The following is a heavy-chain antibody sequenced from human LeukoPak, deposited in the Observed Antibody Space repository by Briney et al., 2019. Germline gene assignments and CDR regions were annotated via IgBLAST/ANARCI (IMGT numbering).Heavy chain of an antibody. CDR2: ISSSVTTV. Sequence: GGSLRLSCAASGVTFRDYYMAWIRQAPGKGLEWVSHISSSVTTVYYADSVRGRFTLSRDNAKNSLYLQMNSLRAEDTAVYYCARRGSGLSIDIWGQGTMVTVSS. CDR3: ARRGSGLSIDI. D-gene: IGHD6-19*01. CDR1: GVTFRDYY. V-gene: IGHV3-11*04. J-gene: IGHJ3*02.